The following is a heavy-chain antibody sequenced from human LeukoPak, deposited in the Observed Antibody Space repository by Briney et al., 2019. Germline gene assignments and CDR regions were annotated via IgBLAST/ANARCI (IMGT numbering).Heavy chain of an antibody. CDR1: GFTFSIYA. Sequence: PGGSLRLSCAASGFTFSIYAMSWVRQAPGKGLEWVSTISGSGGTIYYADSVKGRFTISRDNAKNSLYLQKNSLRAEDTAVYYCARERDEAFDIWGQGTMVTVSS. CDR2: ISGSGGTI. CDR3: ARERDEAFDI. J-gene: IGHJ3*02. V-gene: IGHV3-21*01.